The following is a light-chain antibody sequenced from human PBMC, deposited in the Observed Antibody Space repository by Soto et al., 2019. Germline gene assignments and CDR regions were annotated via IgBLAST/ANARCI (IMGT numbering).Light chain of an antibody. CDR1: QSISSY. Sequence: DIQMTQSTSPLYGSVGDRVTITCRASQSISSYLNWYQQKPGKAPKLLIYAASSLQSGVPSRFSGSGSGTDFTLTISSLQPADFATYYCQQSYSTPPWTFGQGTKVDIK. CDR2: AAS. V-gene: IGKV1-39*01. J-gene: IGKJ1*01. CDR3: QQSYSTPPWT.